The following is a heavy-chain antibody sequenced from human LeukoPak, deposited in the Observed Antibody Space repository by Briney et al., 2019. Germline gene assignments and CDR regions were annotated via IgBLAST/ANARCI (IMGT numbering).Heavy chain of an antibody. D-gene: IGHD3-3*01. CDR3: ARSVRPYYDFWSGYSFDP. CDR2: IYYSGST. Sequence: SETLSLTCTVSGGSISSYYWSWIRQPPGKGLEWIGYIYYSGSTNYNPSLKSRVTISVDTSKNQFPLKLSSVTAADTAVYYCARSVRPYYDFWSGYSFDPWGQGTLVTVSS. V-gene: IGHV4-59*01. J-gene: IGHJ5*02. CDR1: GGSISSYY.